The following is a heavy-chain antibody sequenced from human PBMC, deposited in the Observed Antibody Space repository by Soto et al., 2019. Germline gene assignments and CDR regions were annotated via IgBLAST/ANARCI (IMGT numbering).Heavy chain of an antibody. CDR1: GFTFSSYG. D-gene: IGHD3-22*01. CDR3: ARPQYYYDSSAYIDY. CDR2: IWYDGSNK. V-gene: IGHV3-33*01. Sequence: PVGSLRLSCAASGFTFSSYGMHWVRQAPGKGLEWVAVIWYDGSNKYYADSVKGRFTISRDNSKNTLYLQMNSLRAEDTAVYYCARPQYYYDSSAYIDYWGQGTLVTVSS. J-gene: IGHJ4*02.